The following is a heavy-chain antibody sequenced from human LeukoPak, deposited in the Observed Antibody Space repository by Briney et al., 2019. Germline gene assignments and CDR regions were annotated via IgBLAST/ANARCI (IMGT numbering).Heavy chain of an antibody. Sequence: PSETLSLTCTVSGGSISSYYWSWIRQPPGKGLEWIGYIYYSGSTNYNPSLKSRVTISVDTSKNQFSLKLSSVTAADTAVYYCARHVVATIGDYFDYWGQGTLVTVSS. CDR3: ARHVVATIGDYFDY. J-gene: IGHJ4*02. CDR2: IYYSGST. D-gene: IGHD5-12*01. V-gene: IGHV4-59*01. CDR1: GGSISSYY.